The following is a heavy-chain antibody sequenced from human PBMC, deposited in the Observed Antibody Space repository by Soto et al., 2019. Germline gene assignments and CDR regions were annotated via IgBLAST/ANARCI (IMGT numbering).Heavy chain of an antibody. V-gene: IGHV4-59*01. D-gene: IGHD6-19*01. CDR2: IYYSGST. CDR3: ARGIAVAGKGEFDY. J-gene: IGHJ4*02. CDR1: GGSISSYY. Sequence: SETLSLTCTVSGGSISSYYWSWIRQPPGKGLEWIGYIYYSGSTNYSPSLKSRVTISVDTSKNQFSLKLSSVTAADTAVYYCARGIAVAGKGEFDYWGQGTLVTVSS.